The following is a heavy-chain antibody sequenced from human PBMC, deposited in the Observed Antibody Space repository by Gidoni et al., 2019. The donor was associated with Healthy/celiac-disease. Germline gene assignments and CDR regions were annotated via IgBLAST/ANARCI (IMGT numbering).Heavy chain of an antibody. CDR1: GFTFSNYA. CDR3: ARDRAWISMIIDAFDI. J-gene: IGHJ3*02. Sequence: QVQLVESGGGVVQPGRSLRLSCAASGFTFSNYAIHWVRQAPGKGLEWVAVISYDGSNKFYADSVKGRFTISRDNSKNTLYLQMNSLRAEDTAVYYCARDRAWISMIIDAFDIWGQGTMVTVSS. D-gene: IGHD3-22*01. V-gene: IGHV3-30-3*01. CDR2: ISYDGSNK.